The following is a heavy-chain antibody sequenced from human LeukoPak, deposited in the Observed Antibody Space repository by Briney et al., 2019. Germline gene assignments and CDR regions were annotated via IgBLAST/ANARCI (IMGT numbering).Heavy chain of an antibody. CDR2: IYYSGST. CDR1: GGSISSYY. Sequence: SETLSLTCTVSGGSISSYYWSWIRQPPGKGLEWIGYIYYSGSTNYNPSLKSRVTISVDTSKNQFSLKLSSVTAADTAVYYCARHRRTYYYDSSGPWYFDLWGRGTLVTVSS. D-gene: IGHD3-22*01. CDR3: ARHRRTYYYDSSGPWYFDL. J-gene: IGHJ2*01. V-gene: IGHV4-59*08.